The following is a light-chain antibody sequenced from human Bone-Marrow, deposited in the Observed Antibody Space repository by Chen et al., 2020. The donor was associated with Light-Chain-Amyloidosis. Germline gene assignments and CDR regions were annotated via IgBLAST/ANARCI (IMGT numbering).Light chain of an antibody. Sequence: NFMLTQPPSVSESLGKTVIISCTCSSGSIATNYVQWYQQRPGSSPTTVIYEDDQRPSGVPDRFSGSIDRSSNSASLTIYGLKTEDEADYYCQSYQGSSQGVFGGGTKLTVL. V-gene: IGLV6-57*01. CDR3: QSYQGSSQGV. J-gene: IGLJ3*02. CDR2: EDD. CDR1: SGSIATNY.